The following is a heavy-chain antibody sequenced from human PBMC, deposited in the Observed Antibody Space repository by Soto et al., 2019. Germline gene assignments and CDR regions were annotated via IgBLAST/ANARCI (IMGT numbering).Heavy chain of an antibody. D-gene: IGHD6-19*01. V-gene: IGHV1-69*13. CDR2: IIPIFGTA. CDR3: ARDGASRIAVAGITGYYYGMDV. Sequence: ASVKVSCKASGGTFSSYAISWVRQAPGQGLEWMGGIIPIFGTANYAQKFQGRVTITADESTSTAYMEMSSLRAEDTAVYYCARDGASRIAVAGITGYYYGMDVWGQGTTVTVSS. J-gene: IGHJ6*02. CDR1: GGTFSSYA.